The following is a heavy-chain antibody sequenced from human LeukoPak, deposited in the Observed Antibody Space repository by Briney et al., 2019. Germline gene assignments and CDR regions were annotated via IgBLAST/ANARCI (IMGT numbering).Heavy chain of an antibody. V-gene: IGHV1-69*02. Sequence: AASVKVSCKASGRTFSSYTISGVRQAPAQGLEGMGRIIPILCIANYAQKFKGRVTITADKSTSTAYMELSRLRSEDTAVYYCARARIEYSYGYYFDYWGQGTLVTVSS. D-gene: IGHD5-18*01. CDR3: ARARIEYSYGYYFDY. CDR2: IIPILCIA. J-gene: IGHJ4*02. CDR1: GRTFSSYT.